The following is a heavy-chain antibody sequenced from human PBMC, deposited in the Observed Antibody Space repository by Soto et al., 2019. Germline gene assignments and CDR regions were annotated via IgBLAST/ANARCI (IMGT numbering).Heavy chain of an antibody. V-gene: IGHV1-69*06. CDR2: IIPIFGTA. D-gene: IGHD2-2*01. CDR3: ARLGDCISTSCYGYHYYGMDV. CDR1: GGTFSSYA. J-gene: IGHJ6*02. Sequence: ASVKVSCKASGGTFSSYAISWVRQAPGQGLEWMGGIIPIFGTANYAQKFQGRVTMTADKSTSTAYMELSSLRSEDTAVYYCARLGDCISTSCYGYHYYGMDVWGQGTTVTVSS.